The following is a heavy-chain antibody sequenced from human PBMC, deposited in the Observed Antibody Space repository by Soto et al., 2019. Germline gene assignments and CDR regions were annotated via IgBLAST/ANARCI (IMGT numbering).Heavy chain of an antibody. CDR3: ARVPSPFDYYYAMDV. J-gene: IGHJ6*02. D-gene: IGHD3-16*01. V-gene: IGHV4-30-4*01. CDR1: CDSIISGNKY. Sequence: PSETLSLTCTFSCDSIISGNKYWSWIRQAPGKGLEWIGYIFSSGTTYYNPSLKSRLTMPLDTSQNQFSLRLASVTDADSAVYYCARVPSPFDYYYAMDVWGQGTTVTVSS. CDR2: IFSSGTT.